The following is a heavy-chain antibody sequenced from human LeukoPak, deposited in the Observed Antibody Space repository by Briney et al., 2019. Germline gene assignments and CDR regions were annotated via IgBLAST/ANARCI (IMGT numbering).Heavy chain of an antibody. CDR1: GNYW. J-gene: IGHJ4*02. V-gene: IGHV3-74*01. CDR2: ITNDGSST. Sequence: GGSLRLSCAASGNYWMHWVRQVPGKGLVWVSRITNDGSSTTYADSVKGRFTISRDNAKNMLYLQVNSLRAEDTAVYSTQQGGNPAYWGQGTLVTVSS. D-gene: IGHD1-14*01. CDR3: QQGGNPAY.